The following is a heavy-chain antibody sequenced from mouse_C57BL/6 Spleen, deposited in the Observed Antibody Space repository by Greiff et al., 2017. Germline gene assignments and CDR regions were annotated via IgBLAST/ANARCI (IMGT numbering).Heavy chain of an antibody. D-gene: IGHD1-1*01. Sequence: EVHLVESGGGLVQPKGSLKLSCAASGFSFNTYAMNWVRQAPGKGLEWVARIRSKSNNYATYYADSVKDRFTISRDDSESMLYLQMNNLKTEDTAMYYCVRPTGSSHFAYWGQGTLVTVSA. J-gene: IGHJ3*01. V-gene: IGHV10-1*01. CDR3: VRPTGSSHFAY. CDR1: GFSFNTYA. CDR2: IRSKSNNYAT.